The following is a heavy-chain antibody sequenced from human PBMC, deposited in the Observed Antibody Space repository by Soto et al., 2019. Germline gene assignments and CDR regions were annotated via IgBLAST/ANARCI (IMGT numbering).Heavy chain of an antibody. V-gene: IGHV3-23*01. D-gene: IGHD3-3*01. CDR2: ISHSGVST. J-gene: IGHJ4*02. Sequence: EVQLLESGGGLLQPGGSLRLSCAASGFTFSSYAMSWVRQAPGKGLEWVSSISHSGVSTYYADSVKGRLTLSRDNSKKMLYMQMNSLRAEDTAVYYCAKESIDFWSYDCWGQGTLVTVSS. CDR3: AKESIDFWSYDC. CDR1: GFTFSSYA.